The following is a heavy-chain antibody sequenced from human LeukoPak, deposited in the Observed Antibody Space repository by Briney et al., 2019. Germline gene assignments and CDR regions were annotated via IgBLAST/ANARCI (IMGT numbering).Heavy chain of an antibody. CDR1: GYTFTSYV. D-gene: IGHD3-10*01. Sequence: ASVKVSCKASGYTFTSYVISWVRQAPGQGLEWMGWISAYNGNTNYAQTLQGRVTMTTDTSTSTAYIELRSLRSEDTAVYYCARVWFGEGGFDPWGQGTLVTVSS. J-gene: IGHJ5*02. V-gene: IGHV1-18*01. CDR3: ARVWFGEGGFDP. CDR2: ISAYNGNT.